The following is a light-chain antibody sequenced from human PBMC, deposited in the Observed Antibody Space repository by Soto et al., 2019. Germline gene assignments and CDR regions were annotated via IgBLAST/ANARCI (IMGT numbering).Light chain of an antibody. Sequence: FLLPKSHVTLSLSPGERATLSCIPSQSVSTSFLAGYQQKPGQAPRLLIYDTSSRATGIPARFSGSGSGTDFTLTISSLEPEDFAVYYCLHSNNWAWTCGQGTK. CDR1: QSVSTSF. CDR2: DTS. CDR3: LHSNNWAWT. J-gene: IGKJ1*01. V-gene: IGKV3D-20*02.